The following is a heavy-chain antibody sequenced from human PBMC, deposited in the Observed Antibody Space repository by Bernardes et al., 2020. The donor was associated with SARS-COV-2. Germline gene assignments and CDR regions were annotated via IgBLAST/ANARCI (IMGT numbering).Heavy chain of an antibody. D-gene: IGHD1-26*01. V-gene: IGHV1-8*01. CDR1: GYTFTAYD. Sequence: ASVKVSCKASGYTFTAYDISWVRQATGQGLEWMGWMTPNSGNTGYAQKFQGRVTMTRDTSISTAYMELSSLTSDDTAVYFCAIIMVGPTNYYYYYGMDVWGQGTTVTV. CDR2: MTPNSGNT. J-gene: IGHJ6*02. CDR3: AIIMVGPTNYYYYYGMDV.